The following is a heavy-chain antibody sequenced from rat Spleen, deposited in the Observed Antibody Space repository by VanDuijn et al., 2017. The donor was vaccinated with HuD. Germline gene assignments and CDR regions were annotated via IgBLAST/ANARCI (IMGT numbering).Heavy chain of an antibody. CDR1: GXXXSDXX. J-gene: IGHJ2*01. D-gene: IGHD1-4*01. CDR2: ISYDERST. V-gene: IGHV5-29*01. Sequence: EVXXVXXXGGLVXXXRSXXXSCXXXGXXXSDXXXAWXXXAPTKGLEWVATISYDERSTFYRDSVKGRFTSSRDNSKNTLYLEMNSLRSEDTATYYCTRVDYPGVAHYFDYWGPGVMVTVSS. CDR3: TRVDYPGVAHYFDY.